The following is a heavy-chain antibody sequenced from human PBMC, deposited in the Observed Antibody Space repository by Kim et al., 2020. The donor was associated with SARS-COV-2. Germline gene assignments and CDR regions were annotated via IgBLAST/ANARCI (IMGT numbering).Heavy chain of an antibody. J-gene: IGHJ4*02. CDR3: ARQGSSWFDFDY. CDR1: GGSISSSSY. D-gene: IGHD6-13*01. Sequence: SETLSLTCTVSGGSISSSSYWGWIRQPPGEGLGLVGSIYYSGSTYYNPSLKSRVTISVDTSKNQSSLKWGSVTAAATAVYYCARQGSSWFDFDYWGQGTLVIVSS. CDR2: IYYSGST. V-gene: IGHV4-39*01.